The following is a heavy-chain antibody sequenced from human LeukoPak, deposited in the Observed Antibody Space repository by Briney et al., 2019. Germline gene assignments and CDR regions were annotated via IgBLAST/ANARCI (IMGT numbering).Heavy chain of an antibody. CDR2: MNPNSGNT. V-gene: IGHV1-8*01. CDR1: GYTFTSYD. Sequence: GASVKVSCKASGYTFTSYDINWVRQATGQGLEWMGWMNPNSGNTGYAQKSQGRVTMTRNTSISTAYMELSSLRSEDTAVYYCARGERYCSGGSCYSGASLDYYYGMDVWGQGTTVTVSS. CDR3: ARGERYCSGGSCYSGASLDYYYGMDV. D-gene: IGHD2-15*01. J-gene: IGHJ6*02.